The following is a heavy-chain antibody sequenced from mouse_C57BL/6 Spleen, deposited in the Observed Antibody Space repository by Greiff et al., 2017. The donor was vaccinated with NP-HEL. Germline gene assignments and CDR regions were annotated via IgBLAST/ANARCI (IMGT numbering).Heavy chain of an antibody. Sequence: QVQLQQPGAELVMPGASVKLSCKASGYTFTSYWMHWVKQRPGQGLEWIGEIDPSDSYTNYNQKFKGKSTLTVDKSSSTAYMQLSSLTSEDSAVYYCARRERGPFAYWGQGTLVTVSA. CDR3: ARRERGPFAY. CDR1: GYTFTSYW. V-gene: IGHV1-69*01. J-gene: IGHJ3*01. CDR2: IDPSDSYT.